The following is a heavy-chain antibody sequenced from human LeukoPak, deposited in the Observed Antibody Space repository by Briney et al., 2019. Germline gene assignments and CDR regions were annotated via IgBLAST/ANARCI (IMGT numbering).Heavy chain of an antibody. CDR3: ARGGAARPDI. J-gene: IGHJ3*02. CDR1: GFSFTTYW. V-gene: IGHV3-7*01. CDR2: IKQDGTEK. Sequence: GGSLRLSCAASGFSFTTYWMGWVRQAPGKGLEWVANIKQDGTEKYYVDSVRGRFTISRDNARNSLYLQMNSLRVEDTAVYYCARGGAARPDIWGQGTMVIVSS. D-gene: IGHD6-6*01.